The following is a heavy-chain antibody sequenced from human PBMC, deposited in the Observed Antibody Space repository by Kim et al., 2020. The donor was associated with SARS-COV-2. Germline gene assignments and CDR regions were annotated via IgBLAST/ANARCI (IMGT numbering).Heavy chain of an antibody. Sequence: GGSLRLSCAASEFSFDTHWMTWVRQAPGKGLEWVGSIKQDAYETYYVDSVKGRFTISRDNANNLLYLQMNSLRVEDTAVYYCARGVAVAPHYYYHYGMDVWGQGTTVTVSS. CDR3: ARGVAVAPHYYYHYGMDV. J-gene: IGHJ6*02. V-gene: IGHV3-7*03. CDR1: EFSFDTHW. CDR2: IKQDAYET. D-gene: IGHD6-19*01.